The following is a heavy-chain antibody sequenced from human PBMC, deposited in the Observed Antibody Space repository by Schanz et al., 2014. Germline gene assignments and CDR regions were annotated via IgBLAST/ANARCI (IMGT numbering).Heavy chain of an antibody. J-gene: IGHJ6*02. V-gene: IGHV3-23*01. CDR2: ISASGGST. Sequence: EVQLLDSGGGLVQPGGSLRLSCAASGFTFSTYAMSWVRQAPGKGLEWVSAISASGGSTYYADSVKGRFTISRDNSKNRLYLQMNSLRAEDTAVYYCAKARRKSNCSGGRCFHYSYYGMDVWGQGTTVTVSS. CDR3: AKARRKSNCSGGRCFHYSYYGMDV. D-gene: IGHD2-15*01. CDR1: GFTFSTYA.